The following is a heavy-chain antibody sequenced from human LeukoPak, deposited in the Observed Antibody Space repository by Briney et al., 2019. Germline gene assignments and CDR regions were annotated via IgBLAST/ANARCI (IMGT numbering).Heavy chain of an antibody. J-gene: IGHJ3*02. Sequence: GGSLRLSCAASGFIVSSNYMSWVRQAPGKGLEWVSVIYSGGSTYYADSVKGRFTISRDNSKNTLYLQMNSLRAEDTAVYYCARDRPPDGGAFDIWGQGTMVTVSS. CDR2: IYSGGST. CDR3: ARDRPPDGGAFDI. D-gene: IGHD3-16*01. V-gene: IGHV3-53*01. CDR1: GFIVSSNY.